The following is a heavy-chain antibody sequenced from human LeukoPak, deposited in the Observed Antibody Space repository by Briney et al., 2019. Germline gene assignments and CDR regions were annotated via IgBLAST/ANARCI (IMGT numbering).Heavy chain of an antibody. J-gene: IGHJ4*02. V-gene: IGHV3-7*01. CDR3: ARLNFWSNSYAAPFDS. CDR1: GFTFTSYW. CDR2: IKQDESEK. D-gene: IGHD3-16*01. Sequence: GGSLRLSCAASGFTFTSYWMIWVRQAPGRGLEWVANIKQDESEKYYVDSVKGRFTISRDNAKNPLYLQMNSLRAEDTAVYYCARLNFWSNSYAAPFDSWGQGSLVTVSS.